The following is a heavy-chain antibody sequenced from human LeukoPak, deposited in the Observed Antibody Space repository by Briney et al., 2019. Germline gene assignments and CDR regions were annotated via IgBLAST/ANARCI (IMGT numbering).Heavy chain of an antibody. CDR2: ISSSGSTI. CDR1: GGSFSGYY. D-gene: IGHD4-23*01. Sequence: PSETLSLTCAVYGGSFSGYYWSWIRQPPGKGLEWVSYISSSGSTIYYADSVKGRFTISRDNAKNSLYLQMNSLRAEDTAVYYCARVVTSWFDPWGQGTLVTVSS. CDR3: ARVVTSWFDP. V-gene: IGHV3-11*01. J-gene: IGHJ5*02.